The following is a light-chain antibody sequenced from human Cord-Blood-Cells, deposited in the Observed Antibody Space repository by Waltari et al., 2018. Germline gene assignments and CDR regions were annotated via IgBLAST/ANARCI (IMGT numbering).Light chain of an antibody. Sequence: DIQMTQSPSSLSASVGSRVTITCRASQSISSYLNWYQQKPGKAPKLLIYAASSLQSGVPSRFSGSGSGTDFTLTISSLQPEDFATYYCQQSYSTPPLTFGGGTKVEI. J-gene: IGKJ4*01. CDR1: QSISSY. CDR2: AAS. V-gene: IGKV1-39*01. CDR3: QQSYSTPPLT.